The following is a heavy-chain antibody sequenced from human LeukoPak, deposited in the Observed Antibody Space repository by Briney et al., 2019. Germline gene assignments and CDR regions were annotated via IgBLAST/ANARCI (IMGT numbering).Heavy chain of an antibody. D-gene: IGHD3-10*01. CDR1: GFTFSSYA. CDR2: ISGSGGST. Sequence: GGSLRLSCAASGFTFSSYAMSWVRQAPGKGLEWVSAISGSGGSTYYADSVKGRFTISRDNSKNTLYLLMNSLRAEDTAVYYCAKDPLWFGEVDYWGQGTLVTVSS. J-gene: IGHJ4*02. CDR3: AKDPLWFGEVDY. V-gene: IGHV3-23*01.